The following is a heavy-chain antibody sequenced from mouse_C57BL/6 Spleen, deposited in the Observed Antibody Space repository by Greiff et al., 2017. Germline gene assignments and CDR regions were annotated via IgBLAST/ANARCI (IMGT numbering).Heavy chain of an antibody. CDR1: GYTFTSDW. J-gene: IGHJ2*01. CDR3: AITTVGYYFDC. V-gene: IGHV1-64*01. D-gene: IGHD1-1*01. Sequence: QVQLQQPGAELVKPGASVKLSCKASGYTFTSDWMHWVKQRPGQGLEWIGMIHPNSGSTNYNEKFKSKATLTVDKSSSTAYMQLSSLTSEDSAVYYCAITTVGYYFDCWGQGTTLTVSS. CDR2: IHPNSGST.